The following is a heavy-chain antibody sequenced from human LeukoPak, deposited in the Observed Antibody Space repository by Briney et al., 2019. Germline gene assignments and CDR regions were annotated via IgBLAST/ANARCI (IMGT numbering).Heavy chain of an antibody. CDR3: ARDGYCDL. CDR1: GYTFSTHG. J-gene: IGHJ2*01. Sequence: ASVKVSCKARGYTFSTHGIAWVRQAPGQGLEWMGWISAHNGNTNYAQSLQGRVTMTIDTSTNTAYMELRSLRSDDTAGYYCARDGYCDLWGRGTLVTVSS. V-gene: IGHV1-18*01. CDR2: ISAHNGNT.